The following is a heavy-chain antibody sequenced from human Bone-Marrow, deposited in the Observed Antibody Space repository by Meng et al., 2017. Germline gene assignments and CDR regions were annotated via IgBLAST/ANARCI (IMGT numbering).Heavy chain of an antibody. V-gene: IGHV1-8*03. D-gene: IGHD2-15*01. Sequence: ASVKVSCKASGYTFTSYDINWVRQATGQGLEWMGWMNPNSGNTGYAQKFQGRVTITRNTSISTAYMVLSSLRSADTAVYYCAGGDDSCKSYYYYYYGMDVWGQGTTVTVSS. CDR2: MNPNSGNT. CDR3: AGGDDSCKSYYYYYYGMDV. J-gene: IGHJ6*02. CDR1: GYTFTSYD.